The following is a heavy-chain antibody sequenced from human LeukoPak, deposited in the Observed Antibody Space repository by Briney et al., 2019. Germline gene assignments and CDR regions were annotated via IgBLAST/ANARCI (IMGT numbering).Heavy chain of an antibody. CDR2: IYYSGST. J-gene: IGHJ4*02. CDR3: ARETSLAGFASGLGFNY. V-gene: IGHV4-59*01. CDR1: GGSISSYY. D-gene: IGHD6-19*01. Sequence: PSETLSLTCTVSGGSISSYYWSWIRQPPGKGLEWIGYIYYSGSTNYNPSLKSRVTMSIDTSKNHFSLKLTSVTAADTATYYCARETSLAGFASGLGFNYWGQGILVTVSS.